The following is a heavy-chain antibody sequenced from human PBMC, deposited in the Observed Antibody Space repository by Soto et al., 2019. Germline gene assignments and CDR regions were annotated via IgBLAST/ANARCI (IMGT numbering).Heavy chain of an antibody. V-gene: IGHV4-39*01. CDR1: GGSISSSSYY. CDR2: IYYSGST. Sequence: PSETLSLSCTVSGGSISSSSYYWGWIRQPPGKGLEWIGSIYYSGSTYYNPSLKSRVTISVDTSKNQFSLKLSSVTAADTAVYYCANVGRVTTVKSKRDYYYYGMDVWGQGTTVTVSS. J-gene: IGHJ6*02. CDR3: ANVGRVTTVKSKRDYYYYGMDV. D-gene: IGHD4-4*01.